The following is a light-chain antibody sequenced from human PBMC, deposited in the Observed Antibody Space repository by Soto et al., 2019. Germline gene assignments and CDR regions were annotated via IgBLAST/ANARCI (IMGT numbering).Light chain of an antibody. J-gene: IGLJ1*01. CDR1: STDVGGCTS. V-gene: IGLV2-14*01. CDR3: TSLTGTNPCV. CDR2: EVN. Sequence: QSVLTQPASVSGSPGQSITISCTGTSTDVGGCTSVSWYQQHPGQPPKLMIYEVNNRPSGVSFRFSGSKSGNTASLTISGLQAEDEADYYCTSLTGTNPCVFGTGTKLTVL.